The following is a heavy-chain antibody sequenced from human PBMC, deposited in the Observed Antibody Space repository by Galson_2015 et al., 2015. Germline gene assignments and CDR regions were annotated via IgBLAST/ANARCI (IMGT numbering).Heavy chain of an antibody. V-gene: IGHV5-10-1*01. CDR1: GYSFTSYW. CDR3: ARMGREYCGGDCYSTGPIQ. D-gene: IGHD2-21*02. Sequence: QSGAEVKKPGESLRISCKGSGYSFTSYWISWVRQMPGKGLEWMGRIDPSDSYTNYSPSFQGHVTISADKSISTAYLQWSSLKASDTAMYYCARMGREYCGGDCYSTGPIQWGQGTLVTVSS. CDR2: IDPSDSYT. J-gene: IGHJ4*02.